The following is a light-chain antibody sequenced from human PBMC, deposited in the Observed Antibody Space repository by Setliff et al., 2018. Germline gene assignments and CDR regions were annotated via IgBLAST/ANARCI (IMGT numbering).Light chain of an antibody. V-gene: IGLV2-14*01. Sequence: QSALTQPASVSGSPGQSITISCTGTSSDIGGYNYVSWYQQHSGKAPKLMIYEVSNRPSGVSNRFSGSKSGNTASLTISGLQAEDEADYYCSSYASSSIPYVFGSGTKPPS. CDR1: SSDIGGYNY. J-gene: IGLJ1*01. CDR2: EVS. CDR3: SSYASSSIPYV.